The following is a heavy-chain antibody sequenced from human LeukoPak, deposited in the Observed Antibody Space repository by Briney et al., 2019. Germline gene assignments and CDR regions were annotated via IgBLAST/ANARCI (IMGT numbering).Heavy chain of an antibody. D-gene: IGHD1-26*01. CDR1: GFIFSNYA. CDR3: ARDRRGAFDY. Sequence: PGGSLRLSCAASGFIFSNYAMYWVRQAPGKGLESVAAISTKGGSTSYADSVKGRMTISRDDSKNTLFLQMGSLTTDDMGLYFCARDRRGAFDYWGQGTLVTVSS. CDR2: ISTKGGST. J-gene: IGHJ4*02. V-gene: IGHV3-64*02.